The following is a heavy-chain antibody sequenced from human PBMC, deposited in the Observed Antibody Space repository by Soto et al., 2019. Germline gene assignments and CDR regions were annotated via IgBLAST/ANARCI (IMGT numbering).Heavy chain of an antibody. CDR1: EFTFSSYW. V-gene: IGHV3-74*03. Sequence: GGSLRLSCVASEFTFSSYWMHWVRQVPGKVLVWVSRLNEDGSFTSYADSVKGRFSIFRDNAKKTLYLQMNSLSAEDSAVYYCARDLSGRADVWGQGXTVTVSS. CDR2: LNEDGSFT. J-gene: IGHJ6*02. D-gene: IGHD3-10*01. CDR3: ARDLSGRADV.